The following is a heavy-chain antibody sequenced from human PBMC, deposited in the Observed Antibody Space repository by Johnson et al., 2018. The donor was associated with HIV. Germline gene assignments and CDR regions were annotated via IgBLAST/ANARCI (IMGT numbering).Heavy chain of an antibody. CDR2: FYSGGST. CDR3: ASGAYSSSLTFDI. D-gene: IGHD6-6*01. J-gene: IGHJ3*02. V-gene: IGHV3-66*01. Sequence: VQLVESGGGVVRPGGSLRLSCAASGFTFDDYGMSWVRQAPGKGLEWVSGFYSGGSTYYADSVKGRFIISRDNSKNTLYLQMNSLRVEDTAVYYCASGAYSSSLTFDIWGQGTMVTVSS. CDR1: GFTFDDYG.